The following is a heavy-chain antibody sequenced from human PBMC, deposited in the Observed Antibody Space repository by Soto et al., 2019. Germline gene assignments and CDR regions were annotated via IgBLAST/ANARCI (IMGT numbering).Heavy chain of an antibody. Sequence: QVQLVESGGGVVQPGTSLRLSCVASGFTFYNYGMHWVRQAPGKGLEWVAAIWPDGDIEHYPDSVKGRFTISRDNSRNTLYLQMNVLRAEDTAMYYCAKVGMVATTQMGWFDTWGQGTLVIVSS. CDR1: GFTFYNYG. CDR2: IWPDGDIE. CDR3: AKVGMVATTQMGWFDT. J-gene: IGHJ5*02. V-gene: IGHV3-33*06. D-gene: IGHD1-7*01.